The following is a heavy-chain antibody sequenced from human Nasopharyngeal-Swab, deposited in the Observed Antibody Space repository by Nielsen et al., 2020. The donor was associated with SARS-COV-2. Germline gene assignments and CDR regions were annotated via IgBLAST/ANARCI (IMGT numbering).Heavy chain of an antibody. Sequence: ASVKVSCKASGYTFTSYYMHWVRQAPGQGLEWMGIINPSGGSTSYAQKFQGRVTMTRDTSTGTVYMELSSLRSEDTAVYYCARAVKYYYGSGSYLLDYWGQGTLVTVSS. CDR2: INPSGGST. V-gene: IGHV1-46*01. D-gene: IGHD3-10*01. J-gene: IGHJ4*02. CDR3: ARAVKYYYGSGSYLLDY. CDR1: GYTFTSYY.